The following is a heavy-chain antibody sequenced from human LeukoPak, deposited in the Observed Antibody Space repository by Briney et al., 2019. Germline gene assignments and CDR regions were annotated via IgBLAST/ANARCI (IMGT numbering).Heavy chain of an antibody. CDR3: ARENREARYFES. CDR1: GFTFSPYA. J-gene: IGHJ4*02. D-gene: IGHD6-6*01. CDR2: ISGSSDYI. Sequence: KAGGSLRLSCAASGFTFSPYAMVWVRQAPGKGLEWVSLISGSSDYIYYADSVRGRFNISRDNAKNSLYLQMNSLGAEDTALYFCARENREARYFESWGQGTLVTVSS. V-gene: IGHV3-21*06.